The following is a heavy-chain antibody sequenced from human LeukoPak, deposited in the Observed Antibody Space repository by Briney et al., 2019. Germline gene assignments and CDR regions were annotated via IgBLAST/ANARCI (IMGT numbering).Heavy chain of an antibody. CDR1: GFTFSSYA. CDR2: ISGSGGST. CDR3: AKDRWGYYYDSSRDY. V-gene: IGHV3-23*01. J-gene: IGHJ4*02. D-gene: IGHD3-22*01. Sequence: GGSLRLSCAASGFTFSSYAMSWVRQAPGKGLEWVSAISGSGGSTYYADSVKGPFTISRDNSKNTLYLQMNSLRAEDTAVYYCAKDRWGYYYDSSRDYWGQGTLVTVSS.